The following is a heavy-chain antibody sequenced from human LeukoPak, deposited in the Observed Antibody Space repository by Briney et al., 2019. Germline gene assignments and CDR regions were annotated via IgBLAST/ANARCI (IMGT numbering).Heavy chain of an antibody. D-gene: IGHD6-19*01. V-gene: IGHV3-48*02. CDR2: VSSRSSTI. CDR3: ARGYSSGWSPFDP. J-gene: IGHJ5*02. Sequence: GGSLRLSCAASGFTFSSYAMNWVRQAPGKGLEWVSYVSSRSSTIYYADSVKGRFTISRDNAKNSLYLQMNSLRDEDTAIYYCARGYSSGWSPFDPWGQGTLVTVSS. CDR1: GFTFSSYA.